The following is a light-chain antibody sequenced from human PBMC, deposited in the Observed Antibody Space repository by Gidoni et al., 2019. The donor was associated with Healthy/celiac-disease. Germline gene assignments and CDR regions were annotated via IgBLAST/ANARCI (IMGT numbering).Light chain of an antibody. J-gene: IGLJ2*01. CDR1: SSDVGGYNY. CDR2: DVS. V-gene: IGLV2-14*01. Sequence: QSALTQPASVSGSPGQSITISCTGTSSDVGGYNYVSWYQQHPVKAPKLMIYDVSNRPSGVSNRFSGSNSGNTASLTISGLQAEDEADYYCSSYTSSSPLFGGGTKLTVL. CDR3: SSYTSSSPL.